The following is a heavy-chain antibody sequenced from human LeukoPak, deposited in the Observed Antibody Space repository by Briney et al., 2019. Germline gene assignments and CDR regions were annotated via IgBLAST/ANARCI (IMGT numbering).Heavy chain of an antibody. CDR1: GFTFDDYG. CDR2: INWNGGST. J-gene: IGHJ4*02. D-gene: IGHD2-8*02. CDR3: ARGRRGVDSPFDY. V-gene: IGHV3-20*04. Sequence: GGSLRLSCAASGFTFDDYGMSWVRQAPGKGLEWVSGINWNGGSTGYADSVKGRFTVSRDIPKNSLYLQMNSLRAEDTALYYCARGRRGVDSPFDYWGQGTLVTVSS.